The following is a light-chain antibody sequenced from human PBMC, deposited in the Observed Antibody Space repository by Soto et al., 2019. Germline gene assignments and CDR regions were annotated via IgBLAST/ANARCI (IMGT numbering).Light chain of an antibody. CDR1: QGIGSA. J-gene: IGKJ1*01. Sequence: AAQLTQSPSSLSASVGDRVTISCRASQGIGSALAWYQQKPGKAPKVLIYDASSLKSGVPSRFSGSGSGTDFTLTISSLQPEDFATYYCQHYNSYSEAFGQGTKVELK. CDR2: DAS. CDR3: QHYNSYSEA. V-gene: IGKV1-13*02.